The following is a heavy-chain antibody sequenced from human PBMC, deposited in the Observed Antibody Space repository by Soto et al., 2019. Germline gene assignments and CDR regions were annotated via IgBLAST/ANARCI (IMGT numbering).Heavy chain of an antibody. CDR1: GGSINSDY. V-gene: IGHV4-59*01. D-gene: IGHD5-12*01. Sequence: QVQLQESGPGLVKPSETLSLTYTVSGGSINSDYWSWIRQPPGKGLEWIGYIFYSGYTKHDPSLKSRVTISVETSTHQFSLTLSSVTAADTAVYYCARGVATNEFDSWGQGTLVTVSS. CDR3: ARGVATNEFDS. CDR2: IFYSGYT. J-gene: IGHJ4*02.